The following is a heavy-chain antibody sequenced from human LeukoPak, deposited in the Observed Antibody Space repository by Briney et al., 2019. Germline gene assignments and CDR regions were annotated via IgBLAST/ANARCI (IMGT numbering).Heavy chain of an antibody. D-gene: IGHD6-13*01. CDR3: ATDRSAAVGRGSYYYYGMDV. Sequence: PGRSLRLSCAASGFTSSNYAMHWVRQAPGKGLEWVAVISYDGINEYYADSVKGRLSISRDSSKNTLYLQMNYLRPDDTAVYYCATDRSAAVGRGSYYYYGMDVWGQGTTVTVSS. CDR2: ISYDGINE. V-gene: IGHV3-30-3*01. J-gene: IGHJ6*02. CDR1: GFTSSNYA.